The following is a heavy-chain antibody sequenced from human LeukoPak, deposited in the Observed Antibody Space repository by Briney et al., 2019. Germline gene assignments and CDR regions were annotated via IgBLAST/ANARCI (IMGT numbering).Heavy chain of an antibody. CDR3: AKLNWNDGSAAFDI. D-gene: IGHD1-1*01. J-gene: IGHJ3*02. Sequence: SETLSLTCTVSGGSISSYYWSWIRQPAGKGLEWIGRIYTSGSTNYNPSLTSRVTMSVDTSKNQFSLKLSTVTAADTAVYYCAKLNWNDGSAAFDIWGQGTMVTVSS. CDR1: GGSISSYY. V-gene: IGHV4-4*07. CDR2: IYTSGST.